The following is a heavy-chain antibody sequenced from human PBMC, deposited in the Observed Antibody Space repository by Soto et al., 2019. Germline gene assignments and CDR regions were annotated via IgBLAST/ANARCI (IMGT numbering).Heavy chain of an antibody. CDR2: ISAYNGNT. V-gene: IGHV1-18*01. Sequence: ASVKVSCKASGYTFTSYGISWVRQAPGQGLEWMGWISAYNGNTNSAQKLQGRVTMTTDTSTSTAYMELRSLRSDDTAVYYCARHSEAGYSSSWYSWFDPWGQGPMVTVSS. CDR3: ARHSEAGYSSSWYSWFDP. J-gene: IGHJ5*02. CDR1: GYTFTSYG. D-gene: IGHD6-13*01.